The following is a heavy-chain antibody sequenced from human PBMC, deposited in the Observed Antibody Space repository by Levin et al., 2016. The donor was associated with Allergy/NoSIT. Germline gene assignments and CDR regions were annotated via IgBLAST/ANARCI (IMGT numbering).Heavy chain of an antibody. CDR2: IYYSGST. Sequence: GSLRLSCTVSGGSISSYYWSWIRQPPGKGLEWIGYIYYSGSTNYNPSLKSRVTISVDTSKNQFSLKLSSVTAADTAVYYCARVDYDFWSGYLWEYYFDYWGQGTLVTVSS. CDR3: ARVDYDFWSGYLWEYYFDY. CDR1: GGSISSYY. J-gene: IGHJ4*02. D-gene: IGHD3-3*01. V-gene: IGHV4-59*01.